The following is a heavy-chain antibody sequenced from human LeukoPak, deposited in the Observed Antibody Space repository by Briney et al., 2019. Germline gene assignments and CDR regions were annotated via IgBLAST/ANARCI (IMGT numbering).Heavy chain of an antibody. V-gene: IGHV4-31*03. CDR1: GGSISSGGYY. CDR3: ARVNYWLLDY. D-gene: IGHD1-7*01. J-gene: IGHJ4*02. CDR2: IYYGGST. Sequence: SETLSLTCTVSGGSISSGGYYWSWIRQHPGKGLEWIGYIYYGGSTYYNPSLKSRVTISVDTSKNQFSLKLSSVTAADTAVYYCARVNYWLLDYWGQGTLVTVSS.